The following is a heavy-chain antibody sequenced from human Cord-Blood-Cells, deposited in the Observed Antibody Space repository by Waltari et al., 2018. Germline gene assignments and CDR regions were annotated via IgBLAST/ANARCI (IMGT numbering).Heavy chain of an antibody. Sequence: QVQLQQWGAGLLKPSETLSLTCAVYGGSFSGYYWSWIRQPPGKGLEWFGEINHSGSNNYNPSRKSRVTISVDTSKNQFSLKLSAVTAAYTAVYYCARLRKRSWYFDLWGRGTLVTVSS. CDR2: INHSGSN. CDR3: ARLRKRSWYFDL. CDR1: GGSFSGYY. J-gene: IGHJ2*01. V-gene: IGHV4-34*01.